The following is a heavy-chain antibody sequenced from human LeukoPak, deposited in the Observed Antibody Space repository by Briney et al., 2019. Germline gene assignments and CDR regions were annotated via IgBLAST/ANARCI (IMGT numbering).Heavy chain of an antibody. D-gene: IGHD3-10*01. V-gene: IGHV1-8*02. CDR1: GYTFTGYY. Sequence: ASVKVSCKASGYTFTGYYMHWVRQAPGQGLEWMGWINPNSGNTGYAQKFQGRVTMTRNTSISTAYMELSSLRSEDTAVYYCARGVVRGFYYYYYYYMDVWGKGTTVTISS. CDR2: INPNSGNT. J-gene: IGHJ6*03. CDR3: ARGVVRGFYYYYYYYMDV.